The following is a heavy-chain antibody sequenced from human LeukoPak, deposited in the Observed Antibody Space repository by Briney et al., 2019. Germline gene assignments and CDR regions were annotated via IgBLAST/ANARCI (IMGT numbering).Heavy chain of an antibody. J-gene: IGHJ3*02. CDR3: ARDSSGYYYGRRRSNVALDI. V-gene: IGHV4-4*07. D-gene: IGHD3-22*01. Sequence: PSETLSLTCTVSGGSISSYYWSWIRQPAGKGLEWIGRIYTSGSTNYNPSLKSRVTMSVDTSKNQFSLKLSSVTAADTAVYYCARDSSGYYYGRRRSNVALDIWGQGTMVTVSS. CDR1: GGSISSYY. CDR2: IYTSGST.